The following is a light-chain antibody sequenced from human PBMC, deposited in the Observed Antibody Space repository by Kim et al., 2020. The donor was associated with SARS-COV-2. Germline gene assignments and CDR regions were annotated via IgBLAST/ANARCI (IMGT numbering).Light chain of an antibody. CDR3: SSYTSSSTVV. CDR1: SSDVGGYTY. Sequence: GQSITISCTGTSSDVGGYTYVSWYQQHPGKAPKLMIYDVSNRPSGVSNRFSGSKSGNTASLTISGLQAEDEADYYCSSYTSSSTVVFGGGTQLT. J-gene: IGLJ2*01. CDR2: DVS. V-gene: IGLV2-14*03.